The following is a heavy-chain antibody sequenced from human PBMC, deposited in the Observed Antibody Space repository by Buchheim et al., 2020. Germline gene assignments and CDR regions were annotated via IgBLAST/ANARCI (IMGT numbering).Heavy chain of an antibody. CDR2: IWYDGSNK. V-gene: IGHV3-33*01. Sequence: QVQLVESGGSVVQPGRSLRLSCVASGFTFSSYVMHWVRQAPGKGLEWVAVIWYDGSNKYYADSVKGRFTISRDNSKNTLYLQMNSLRAEDTAVYYCARAKYCSSTSCYGMDVWGQGTT. D-gene: IGHD2-2*01. CDR3: ARAKYCSSTSCYGMDV. J-gene: IGHJ6*02. CDR1: GFTFSSYV.